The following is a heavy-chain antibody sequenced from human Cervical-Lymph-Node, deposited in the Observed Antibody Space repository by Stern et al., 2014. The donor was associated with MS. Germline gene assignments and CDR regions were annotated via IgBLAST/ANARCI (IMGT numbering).Heavy chain of an antibody. Sequence: QVQLVKSGAEGKKPGSSVKVSCKASGGTLGSYAVSWVRQATGPGLEWMGGIIPPFGRAIYAQKFQGRITITADTVTTTIYMELSSLRSEDTAMYYCASLGVTTLRWGKGALVTVSS. D-gene: IGHD2-21*02. CDR2: IIPPFGRA. CDR3: ASLGVTTLR. V-gene: IGHV1-69*06. J-gene: IGHJ4*02. CDR1: GGTLGSYA.